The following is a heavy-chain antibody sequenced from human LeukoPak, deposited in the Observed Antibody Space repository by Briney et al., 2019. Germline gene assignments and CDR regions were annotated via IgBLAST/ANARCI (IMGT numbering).Heavy chain of an antibody. Sequence: GGSLRLSCAASGFTFSSYSMNWVRQAPGKGLEWVAVISYDGSNKYYAESVKGRFTISRDNSKNTLYLQMNSLRAEDTAVYYCARDQEGIVVVPAAINYYYYGMDVWGKGTTVTVSS. J-gene: IGHJ6*04. D-gene: IGHD2-2*02. CDR1: GFTFSSYS. CDR2: ISYDGSNK. V-gene: IGHV3-30*03. CDR3: ARDQEGIVVVPAAINYYYYGMDV.